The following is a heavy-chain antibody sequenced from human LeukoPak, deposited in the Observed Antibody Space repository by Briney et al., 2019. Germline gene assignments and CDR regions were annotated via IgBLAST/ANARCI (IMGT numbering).Heavy chain of an antibody. D-gene: IGHD3-10*01. J-gene: IGHJ5*02. CDR1: GGSISSSSYY. Sequence: SETLSLTCTVSGGSISSSSYYWSWIRQPPGKGLEWIGYIYYSGSTNYNPSLKSRVTISVDTSKNQFSLKLSSVTVADTAVYYCARWHYYGSGSYGWFDPWGQGTLVTVSS. CDR3: ARWHYYGSGSYGWFDP. CDR2: IYYSGST. V-gene: IGHV4-61*05.